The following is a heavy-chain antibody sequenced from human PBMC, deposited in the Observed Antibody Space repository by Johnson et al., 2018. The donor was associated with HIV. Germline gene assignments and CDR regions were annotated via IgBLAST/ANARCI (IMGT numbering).Heavy chain of an antibody. D-gene: IGHD1-26*01. Sequence: QVQLVESGGGVVQPGRSLRLSCAASGFTFSIYAMHWVRQAPGKGLEWVSLLSFDVNDKYYADSVKGRFTISRDNSKNTLYLQLNSLRAEDTAVYYCAKARGELLGFDAFDIWGQGTRVTVSS. CDR3: AKARGELLGFDAFDI. CDR2: LSFDVNDK. J-gene: IGHJ3*02. CDR1: GFTFSIYA. V-gene: IGHV3-30*04.